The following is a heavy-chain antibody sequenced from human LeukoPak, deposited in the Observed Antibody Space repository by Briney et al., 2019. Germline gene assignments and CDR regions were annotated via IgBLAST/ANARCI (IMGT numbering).Heavy chain of an antibody. D-gene: IGHD1-26*01. CDR3: ARDRWELLRRGHDAFDI. CDR1: GFTFSSYS. J-gene: IGHJ3*02. CDR2: ISSSSSYI. Sequence: GGSLRLSCAASGFTFSSYSMNWVRQAPGKGLEWVSSISSSSSYIYYADSVKGRFTISRDNAKNSLYLQMNSLRAEDTAVYYCARDRWELLRRGHDAFDIWGQGTMVTVSS. V-gene: IGHV3-21*01.